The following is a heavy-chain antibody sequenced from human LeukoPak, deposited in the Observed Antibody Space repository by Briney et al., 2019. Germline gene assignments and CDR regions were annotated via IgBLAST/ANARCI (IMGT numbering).Heavy chain of an antibody. V-gene: IGHV4-59*02. D-gene: IGHD3-10*01. J-gene: IGHJ4*02. CDR2: VYFTGNT. CDR3: ARGTFGSGSFNY. CDR1: GASVSNYY. Sequence: SETLSLTCIVSGASVSNYYWSWIRQPPGKGLEWIGYVYFTGNTDYNPSLKSRVTISMDTSKNQFSLKLSSVTAADTAVYYCARGTFGSGSFNYWGQGTLVTVSS.